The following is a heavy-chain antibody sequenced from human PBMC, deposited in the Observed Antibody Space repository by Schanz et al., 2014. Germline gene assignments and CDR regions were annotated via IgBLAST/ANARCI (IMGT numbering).Heavy chain of an antibody. Sequence: QVQLVQSGAEVKKPGASVKVSCNASGYSFISHAIHWVRQAPGQSLEWMGWINAANGNTRYSQKFQGRVTITRDTSASTAYMELSNLRSEDTAVYYCASSGAGYSSSWDFDYWGQGTLVTVAS. J-gene: IGHJ4*02. CDR1: GYSFISHA. CDR2: INAANGNT. CDR3: ASSGAGYSSSWDFDY. D-gene: IGHD6-13*01. V-gene: IGHV1-3*01.